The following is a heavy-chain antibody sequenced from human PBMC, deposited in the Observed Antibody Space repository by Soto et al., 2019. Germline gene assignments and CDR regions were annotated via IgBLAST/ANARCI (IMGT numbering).Heavy chain of an antibody. J-gene: IGHJ4*02. CDR3: ASSYGSGYRAFDY. V-gene: IGHV1-69*02. D-gene: IGHD3-10*01. Sequence: QVQLVQSGAEVKRPGSSVKVSCKASGDTFNFYSINWVRQAPGLGLEWMGRVNPIVRMSNYAQKVQGRVTMNAQKSTSTAYMELSRLRSEDTAIYYCASSYGSGYRAFDYWGEGALVPVSS. CDR1: GDTFNFYS. CDR2: VNPIVRMS.